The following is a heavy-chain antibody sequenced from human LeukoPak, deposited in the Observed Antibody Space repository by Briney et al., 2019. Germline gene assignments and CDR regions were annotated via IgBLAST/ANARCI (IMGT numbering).Heavy chain of an antibody. J-gene: IGHJ6*03. CDR3: LATYYRLGSGPENHEDV. Sequence: GGSLRLSCTASGFKFDDYNMSWFRQAPGKGLEWVGLIRSTPYGGTTVYGASVKGRFIISRDDSKTTAYLQLSSLKTEDTAAYYCLATYYRLGSGPENHEDVWGKGTTVTVSS. V-gene: IGHV3-49*03. D-gene: IGHD3-10*01. CDR1: GFKFDDYN. CDR2: IRSTPYGGTT.